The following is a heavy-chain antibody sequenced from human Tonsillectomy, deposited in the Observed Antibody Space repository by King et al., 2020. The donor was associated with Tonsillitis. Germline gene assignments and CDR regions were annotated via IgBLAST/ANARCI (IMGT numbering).Heavy chain of an antibody. CDR2: INPSNGRT. V-gene: IGHV1-46*01. CDR1: GYTFTSYY. CDR3: ARSDGSGTHYNDGKHFSY. J-gene: IGHJ4*02. D-gene: IGHD3-10*01. Sequence: QLVQSGAEVKKPGASVRVSCRASGYTFTSYYMHWVRQAPGQGLEWMGIINPSNGRTTFAQKFQGRVTMTSDTSTRTVYMELRSLRSEDTAVYYCARSDGSGTHYNDGKHFSYWGQGSLVTVSS.